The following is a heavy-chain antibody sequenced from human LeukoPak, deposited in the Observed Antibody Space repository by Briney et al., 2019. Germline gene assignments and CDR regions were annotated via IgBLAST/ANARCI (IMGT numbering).Heavy chain of an antibody. Sequence: GGSLRLSCAASGFTFSSYSMNWVRQAPGKGLEWASSINSSSSYIYYADSVKGRFTISRDNAKNSLYLQMNSLRAEDTAVYYCASLHVDTDGMDVWGQGTTVTVSS. D-gene: IGHD5-18*01. CDR3: ASLHVDTDGMDV. CDR2: INSSSSYI. J-gene: IGHJ6*02. V-gene: IGHV3-21*01. CDR1: GFTFSSYS.